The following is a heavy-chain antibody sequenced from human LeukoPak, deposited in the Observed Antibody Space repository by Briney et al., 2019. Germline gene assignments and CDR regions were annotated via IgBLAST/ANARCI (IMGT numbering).Heavy chain of an antibody. Sequence: SQTLSLTCTVSGGSISSGGYYWSWIRQHPGKGLEWIGYIYYSGSTYYNPSLKSRVTISIDTSKNHFSLRLSSVTAADTAVYYCARDAAAAGTDYWGQGTLVTVSS. CDR1: GGSISSGGYY. D-gene: IGHD6-13*01. CDR3: ARDAAAAGTDY. V-gene: IGHV4-31*03. J-gene: IGHJ4*02. CDR2: IYYSGST.